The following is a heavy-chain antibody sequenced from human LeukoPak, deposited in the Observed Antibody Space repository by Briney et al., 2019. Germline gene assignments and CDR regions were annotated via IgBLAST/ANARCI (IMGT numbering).Heavy chain of an antibody. CDR3: ARGVSSGSNVDPFDS. CDR1: GFIVSSNY. Sequence: GGSLRLSCAASGFIVSSNYMSWVRQAPGKGLEWVSVMYSGDATHYGNSVQGRFTISRDSSKNTLYLQMNSLRAEDTAVYYCARGVSSGSNVDPFDSWGQGTPVIVSS. CDR2: MYSGDAT. J-gene: IGHJ4*02. D-gene: IGHD3-22*01. V-gene: IGHV3-53*01.